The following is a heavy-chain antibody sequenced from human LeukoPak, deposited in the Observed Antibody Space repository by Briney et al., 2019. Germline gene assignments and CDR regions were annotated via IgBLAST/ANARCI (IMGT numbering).Heavy chain of an antibody. CDR3: ARDQEYQLLWDAFDI. CDR1: GFTFSSYA. J-gene: IGHJ3*02. V-gene: IGHV3-23*01. CDR2: ISGSGGST. Sequence: GGSLRLSCAASGFTFSSYAMSWVRQAPGKGLEWVSAISGSGGSTYYADSVRGRFTISRDNSKNTLYLQMNSLRAEDTAVYYCARDQEYQLLWDAFDIWGQGTMVTVSS. D-gene: IGHD2-2*01.